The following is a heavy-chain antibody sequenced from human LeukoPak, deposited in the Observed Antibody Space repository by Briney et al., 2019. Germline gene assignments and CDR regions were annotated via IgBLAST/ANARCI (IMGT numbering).Heavy chain of an antibody. J-gene: IGHJ4*02. CDR1: GGSFSGYY. CDR2: IYYSGST. V-gene: IGHV4-34*01. CDR3: ARWLRRYGYFDY. Sequence: ASETLSLTCAVYGGSFSGYYWSWIRQPPGKGLEWIGSIYYSGSTYYNPSLRSRVTISVDTSKNQFSLKLSSVTAADTAVYYCARWLRRYGYFDYWGQGTLVTVSS. D-gene: IGHD5-12*01.